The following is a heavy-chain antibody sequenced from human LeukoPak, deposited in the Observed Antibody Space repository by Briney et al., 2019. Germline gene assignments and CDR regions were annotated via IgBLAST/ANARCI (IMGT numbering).Heavy chain of an antibody. Sequence: GGSLRLSCAASGFTFSSYWMHWVRQAPGKGLVWVSRINSDGSSTSYADSVKGRFTISRDNAKNTLYLQMNSLRAEDTAVYYCARGIAAAGNYAFDIWGQGTMVTVSS. J-gene: IGHJ3*02. CDR3: ARGIAAAGNYAFDI. CDR2: INSDGSST. D-gene: IGHD6-13*01. CDR1: GFTFSSYW. V-gene: IGHV3-74*01.